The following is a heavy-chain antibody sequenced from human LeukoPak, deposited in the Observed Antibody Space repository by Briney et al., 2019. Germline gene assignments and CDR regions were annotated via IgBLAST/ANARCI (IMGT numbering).Heavy chain of an antibody. CDR1: GYTFTSYG. D-gene: IGHD3-22*01. CDR3: ARDGEDYYDSSGYYLRY. Sequence: GASVKVSCKASGYTFTSYGISWVRQAPGQGLEWMGWINPNSGGTNYAQKFQGRVTMTRDTSISTAYMELSRLRSDDTAVYYCARDGEDYYDSSGYYLRYWGQGTLVTVSS. CDR2: INPNSGGT. V-gene: IGHV1-2*02. J-gene: IGHJ4*02.